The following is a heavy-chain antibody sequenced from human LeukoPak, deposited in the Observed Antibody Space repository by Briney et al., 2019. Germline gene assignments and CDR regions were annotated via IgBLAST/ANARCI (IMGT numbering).Heavy chain of an antibody. CDR1: GGSISSGDYY. Sequence: SETLSLTCTVSGGSISSGDYYWSWIRQPPGKGLEWIGYIYYSGSTYYNPSLKSRVTISVDTSKNQFSLKLSSVTAADTAVYYCARVGYYGSGSYTAIWFDPWGQGTLVTVSS. J-gene: IGHJ5*02. CDR3: ARVGYYGSGSYTAIWFDP. V-gene: IGHV4-30-4*01. D-gene: IGHD3-10*01. CDR2: IYYSGST.